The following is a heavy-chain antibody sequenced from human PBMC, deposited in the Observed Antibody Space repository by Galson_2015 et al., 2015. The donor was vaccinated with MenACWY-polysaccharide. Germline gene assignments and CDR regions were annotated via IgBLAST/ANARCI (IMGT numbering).Heavy chain of an antibody. CDR2: GYYSGNT. Sequence: SETLSLTCTVSSDSISSSSYYWGWIRQPPGKGLEWIGRGYYSGNTFYNPSLKSRVTIFVDTSRNQLFQNLASVTAADTAVYYCVRHPRATQVPGTGWFGPWGQGTQVIVSS. V-gene: IGHV4-39*01. J-gene: IGHJ5*02. D-gene: IGHD1-1*01. CDR3: VRHPRATQVPGTGWFGP. CDR1: SDSISSSSYY.